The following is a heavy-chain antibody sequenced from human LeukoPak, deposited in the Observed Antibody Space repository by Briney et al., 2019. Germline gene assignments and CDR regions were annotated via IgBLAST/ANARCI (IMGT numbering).Heavy chain of an antibody. CDR2: INSKSGGT. D-gene: IGHD1-14*01. J-gene: IGHJ4*02. CDR3: ARDKPGPPVPLPGVY. V-gene: IGHV1-2*02. CDR1: GYTFTDHY. Sequence: ASVKVSCKASGYTFTDHYIHWVRQGPGQGLEWMGWINSKSGGTNYAQKFQGRVTMTKDTSTSTAYMELSSLRSDDTAVYYCARDKPGPPVPLPGVYWGQGILVIVSS.